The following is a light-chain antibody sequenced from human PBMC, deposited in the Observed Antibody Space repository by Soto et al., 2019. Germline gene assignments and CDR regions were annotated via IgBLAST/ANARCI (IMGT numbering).Light chain of an antibody. CDR2: DAS. CDR3: QQSYSSPPIT. V-gene: IGKV1-39*01. J-gene: IGKJ5*01. CDR1: QSVGSY. Sequence: DIQMTQSPSSLSASVGDRVTITCRASQSVGSYLNWYQQKPGKAPKFLIYDASTLQGGVPSRFSGSGSGTDFTLTISTLQPEDLATHYCQQSYSSPPITLGQGTRLEIK.